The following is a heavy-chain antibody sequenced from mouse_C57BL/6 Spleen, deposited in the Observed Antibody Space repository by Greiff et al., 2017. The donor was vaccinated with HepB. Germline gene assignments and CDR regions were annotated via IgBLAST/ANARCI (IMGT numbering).Heavy chain of an antibody. CDR1: GYTFTDYN. CDR2: INPNNGGT. D-gene: IGHD2-5*01. J-gene: IGHJ2*01. CDR3: ARSYYSNSYFDY. V-gene: IGHV1-18*01. Sequence: VQLKQSGPELVKPGASVKIPCKASGYTFTDYNMDWVKQSHGKSLEWIGDINPNNGGTIYNQKFKGKATLTVDKSSSTAYMELRSLTSEDTAVYYCARSYYSNSYFDYWGQGTTLTVSS.